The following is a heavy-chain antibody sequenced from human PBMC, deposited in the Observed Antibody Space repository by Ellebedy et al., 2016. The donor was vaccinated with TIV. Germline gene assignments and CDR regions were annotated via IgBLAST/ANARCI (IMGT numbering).Heavy chain of an antibody. J-gene: IGHJ6*02. CDR2: ISYDGSNK. CDR1: GFTFSFYS. Sequence: GGSLRLSCAASGFTFSFYSIHWVRQAPGKGLEWVAVISYDGSNKYYADSVKGRFTISRDNSKNTLSVQMNSLRADDTAVYYCARDTSDYGDYRGGMDVWGQGTTVTVSS. V-gene: IGHV3-30-3*01. D-gene: IGHD4-17*01. CDR3: ARDTSDYGDYRGGMDV.